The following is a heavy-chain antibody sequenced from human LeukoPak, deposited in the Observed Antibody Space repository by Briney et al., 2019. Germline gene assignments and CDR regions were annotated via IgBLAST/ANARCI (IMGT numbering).Heavy chain of an antibody. CDR2: IYYSGRT. Sequence: SETLSLTCTVSGGFISSSSYYWGWIRQPPGKGLEWIGDIYYSGRTYYNPSLRSRVSISLDTSMNHFSLTLSSVTAADTAVYYCARRRYYDSTGYFDWGRGSLVIVSS. D-gene: IGHD3-22*01. CDR3: ARRRYYDSTGYFD. CDR1: GGFISSSSYY. J-gene: IGHJ1*01. V-gene: IGHV4-39*02.